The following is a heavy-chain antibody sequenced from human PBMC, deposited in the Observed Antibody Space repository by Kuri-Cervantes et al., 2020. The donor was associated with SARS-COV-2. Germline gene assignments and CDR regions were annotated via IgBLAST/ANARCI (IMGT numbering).Heavy chain of an antibody. D-gene: IGHD5-12*01. J-gene: IGHJ4*02. CDR1: GGTFSSYT. CDR3: ARASSGYDLDIDY. Sequence: SVKVSCKASGGTFSSYTISWVRQAPGQGLEWMGRIIPILGIANYARKFQGRVTITADKSTSTAYMELSSLRSEDTAVYYCARASSGYDLDIDYWGQGTLVTVSS. V-gene: IGHV1-69*02. CDR2: IIPILGIA.